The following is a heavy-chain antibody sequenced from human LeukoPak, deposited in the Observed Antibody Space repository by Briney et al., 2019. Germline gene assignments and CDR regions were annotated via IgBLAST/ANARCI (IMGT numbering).Heavy chain of an antibody. CDR1: GYTFTSYD. CDR3: ARSFLYDFWSGYYYYGMDV. Sequence: GASVEVSCKASGYTFTSYDINWVRQATGQGLEWMGWMNPNSGNTGYAQKFQGRVTMTRNTSISTAYMELSSLRSEDTAVYYCARSFLYDFWSGYYYYGMDVWGQGTTVTVSS. CDR2: MNPNSGNT. V-gene: IGHV1-8*01. J-gene: IGHJ6*02. D-gene: IGHD3-3*01.